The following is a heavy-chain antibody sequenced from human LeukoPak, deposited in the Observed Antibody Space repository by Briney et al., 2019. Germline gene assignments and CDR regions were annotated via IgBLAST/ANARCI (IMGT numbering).Heavy chain of an antibody. Sequence: PGGSLRLSCAASGFTFSSYSMNWVRQAPGKGLEWVSSISSSSSYIYYADSVKGRFTISRDNAKNSLYLQMNSLRAEDTAVYYCARDMAVASPGGYWGQGTLVTVSS. CDR1: GFTFSSYS. CDR3: ARDMAVASPGGY. J-gene: IGHJ4*02. D-gene: IGHD6-19*01. CDR2: ISSSSSYI. V-gene: IGHV3-21*01.